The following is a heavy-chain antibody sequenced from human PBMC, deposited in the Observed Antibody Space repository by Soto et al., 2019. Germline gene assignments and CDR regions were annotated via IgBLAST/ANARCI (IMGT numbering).Heavy chain of an antibody. V-gene: IGHV1-58*01. D-gene: IGHD2-8*01. CDR1: GFSFSSSV. Sequence: SVKVSCKASGFSFSSSVVHWVRQARGQGLEWMGWIVVGSDSASYAQKFQERVTITRDMSTRTAYMELSSLRSEDTAVYYCAACPPSVGVYYFGIDVWGQGTMVTVSS. CDR2: IVVGSDSA. CDR3: AACPPSVGVYYFGIDV. J-gene: IGHJ6*02.